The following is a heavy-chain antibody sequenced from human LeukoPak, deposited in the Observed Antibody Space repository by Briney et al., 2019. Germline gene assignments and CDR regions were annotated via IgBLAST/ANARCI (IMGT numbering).Heavy chain of an antibody. CDR2: IIPILGIA. CDR3: VYGFGELLNGMDV. CDR1: GGTFSSYA. D-gene: IGHD3-10*01. Sequence: SVKVSCKASGGTFSSYAISWVRQAPGQGLEWMGRIIPILGIANYAQKFQGRVTITADKSTSTAYMELSSLRSEDTAVYYCVYGFGELLNGMDVWGQGTTVTVSS. V-gene: IGHV1-69*04. J-gene: IGHJ6*02.